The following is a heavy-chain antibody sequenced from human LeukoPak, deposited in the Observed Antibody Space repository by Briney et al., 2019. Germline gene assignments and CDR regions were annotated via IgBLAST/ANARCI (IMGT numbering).Heavy chain of an antibody. J-gene: IGHJ6*03. CDR3: ARDLYFYYMDV. CDR1: GFTFSSYS. V-gene: IGHV3-21*04. CDR2: ISSSSSTI. Sequence: GGSLRLSCAASGFTFSSYSMNWVRQAPGKGLEWVSSISSSSSTIYYADSVKGRFTISRDNAKNSLYLQMNSLRAEDTAVYYCARDLYFYYMDVWGKGTTVTVSS.